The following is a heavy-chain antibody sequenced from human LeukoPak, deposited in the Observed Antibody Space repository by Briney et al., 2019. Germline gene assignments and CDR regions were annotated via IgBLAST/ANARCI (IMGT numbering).Heavy chain of an antibody. CDR3: ARGLGVPDAFVT. CDR1: GFTFSSYR. Sequence: GGSLRLSCAASGFTFSSYRMNWVRQAPGKGLEWVSSISSSSSYIYSADSMKGRFTISRDNAKNSLYLQMNSLRAEDTAVYYCARGLGVPDAFVTWGQGAIVTVSS. D-gene: IGHD1-26*01. V-gene: IGHV3-21*01. J-gene: IGHJ3*02. CDR2: ISSSSSYI.